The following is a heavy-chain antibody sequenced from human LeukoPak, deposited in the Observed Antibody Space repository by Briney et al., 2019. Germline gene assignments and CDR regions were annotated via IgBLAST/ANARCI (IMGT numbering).Heavy chain of an antibody. CDR2: IYHSGIT. V-gene: IGHV4-4*02. J-gene: IGHJ4*02. CDR1: GDSISTSYY. D-gene: IGHD3-10*01. Sequence: SGTLSLTCAVSGDSISTSYYWGWVRQPPGKGLEWIGEIYHSGITNYNPSLKSRVTMSVDKSKNQFSLKLNSVTAADTAVYYCARVAYGSGSYYIDYWGQGTLVTVSS. CDR3: ARVAYGSGSYYIDY.